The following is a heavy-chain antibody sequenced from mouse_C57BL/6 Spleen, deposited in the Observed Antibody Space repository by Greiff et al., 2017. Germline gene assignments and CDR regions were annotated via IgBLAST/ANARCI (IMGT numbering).Heavy chain of an antibody. J-gene: IGHJ2*01. V-gene: IGHV1-18*01. CDR3: ASVYYGSSSFDY. CDR1: GYTFTDYN. CDR2: INPNNGGT. Sequence: EVQLQQSGPELVKPGASVKIPCKASGYTFTDYNMDWVKQSHGKSLEWIGDINPNNGGTIYNQKFKGKATLTVDKSSSTAYMELRSLTSEDTAVYYCASVYYGSSSFDYWGQGTTLTVSS. D-gene: IGHD1-1*01.